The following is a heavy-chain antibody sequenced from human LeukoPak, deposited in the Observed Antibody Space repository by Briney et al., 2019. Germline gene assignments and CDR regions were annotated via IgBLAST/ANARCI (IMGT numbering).Heavy chain of an antibody. D-gene: IGHD3-22*01. J-gene: IGHJ4*02. CDR2: ITFDGGST. CDR3: VKALYDSGGYYYAY. Sequence: GGSLRLSCSGSGFTFSSYPMHWVRQAPGKGLEYVSAITFDGGSTYYRDSVKGRFTISRDNSKTTLYLQMSSLRVEDTAVYYCVKALYDSGGYYYAYWGQGTQVTVSS. CDR1: GFTFSSYP. V-gene: IGHV3-64D*06.